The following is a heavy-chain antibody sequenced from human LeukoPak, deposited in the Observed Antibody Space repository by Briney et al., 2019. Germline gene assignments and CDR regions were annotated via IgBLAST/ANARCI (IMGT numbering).Heavy chain of an antibody. CDR3: AARGSDFWSGFDY. V-gene: IGHV1-24*01. CDR2: FDPENAEI. Sequence: ASVKVSCKLSGNTLRELPIQWVRQAGGKGLEWMAGFDPENAEIIYAQKFQGRVTMTEDTSTNTAYMELTSLTSDDTALYYCAARGSDFWSGFDYWGQGTQVTVSS. D-gene: IGHD3-3*01. J-gene: IGHJ4*02. CDR1: GNTLRELP.